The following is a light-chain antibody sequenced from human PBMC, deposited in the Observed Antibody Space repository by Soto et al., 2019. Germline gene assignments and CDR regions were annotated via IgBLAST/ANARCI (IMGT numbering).Light chain of an antibody. Sequence: EIVLTQSPATLSLSPGERATLSCRASQSVTGYLVWYQQKPGQAPRLLIYDASTRATGIPARFTGSGSGTDFTLTISSLEPEDFAVYYCQHRYNWPFTFGQGTRLEIK. V-gene: IGKV3-11*01. CDR1: QSVTGY. J-gene: IGKJ5*01. CDR3: QHRYNWPFT. CDR2: DAS.